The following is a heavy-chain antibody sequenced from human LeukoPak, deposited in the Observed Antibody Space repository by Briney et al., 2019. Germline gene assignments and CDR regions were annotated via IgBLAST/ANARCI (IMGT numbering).Heavy chain of an antibody. CDR3: ARGPQPYYDFWSGPRRDAFDI. CDR1: GYTLTELS. D-gene: IGHD3-3*01. CDR2: FDPEDGET. Sequence: ASVKVSCKVSGYTLTELSMHWVRQAPGKGLEWMGGFDPEDGETIYAQKFQGRVTMTRDTSISTAYMELSRLRSDDTAVYYCARGPQPYYDFWSGPRRDAFDIWGQGTMVTVSS. V-gene: IGHV1-24*01. J-gene: IGHJ3*02.